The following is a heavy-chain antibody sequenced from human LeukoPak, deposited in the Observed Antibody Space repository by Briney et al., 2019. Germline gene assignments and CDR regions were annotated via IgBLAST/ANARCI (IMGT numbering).Heavy chain of an antibody. CDR2: INPNSGGT. CDR1: GYTFTGYY. V-gene: IGHV1-2*02. CDR3: ARSQSCSGGSCYLDY. J-gene: IGHJ4*02. Sequence: ASVKVSCKASGYTFTGYYMHWVRQAPGQGLEWMGWINPNSGGTNYAQKSQGRVTMTRDTSISTAYMELSRLRSDDTAVYYCARSQSCSGGSCYLDYWGQGTLVTVSS. D-gene: IGHD2-15*01.